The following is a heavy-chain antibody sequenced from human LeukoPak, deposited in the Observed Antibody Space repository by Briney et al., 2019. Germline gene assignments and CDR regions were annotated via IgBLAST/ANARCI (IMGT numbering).Heavy chain of an antibody. Sequence: ASVKVSCTASGYTFTSYGISWVRQAPGQGLEWMGWISAYNGNTNYAQKLQGRVTMTTDTSTSTAYMELRSLRSDDTAVYYCARESKVYQLPTTYYYYYGMDVWGQGTTVTVSS. J-gene: IGHJ6*02. CDR2: ISAYNGNT. D-gene: IGHD2-2*01. CDR3: ARESKVYQLPTTYYYYYGMDV. CDR1: GYTFTSYG. V-gene: IGHV1-18*01.